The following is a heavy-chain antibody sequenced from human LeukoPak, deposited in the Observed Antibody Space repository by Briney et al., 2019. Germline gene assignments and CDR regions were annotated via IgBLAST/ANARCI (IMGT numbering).Heavy chain of an antibody. CDR1: GYTFTDYY. V-gene: IGHV1-2*02. D-gene: IGHD3-10*01. CDR2: INPNSGGT. Sequence: ASVKVSCKASGYTFTDYYMHWVRQDPGQGLEWMGWINPNSGGTSSAQKFQGRVTMIRDTSINTVYMELRRLRSDDTAVYYCARGGIMNFGERAPRPWFDPWGQGTLVTVSS. CDR3: ARGGIMNFGERAPRPWFDP. J-gene: IGHJ5*02.